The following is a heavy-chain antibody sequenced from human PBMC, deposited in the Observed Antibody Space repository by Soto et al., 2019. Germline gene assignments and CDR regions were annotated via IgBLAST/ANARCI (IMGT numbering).Heavy chain of an antibody. D-gene: IGHD6-6*01. V-gene: IGHV5-51*01. J-gene: IGHJ4*02. CDR3: TRSEQLYTFDS. CDR2: VYPGDSDT. CDR1: GYSFTRDW. Sequence: RGESLKISCKGSGYSFTRDWIGWVRQMPGKGLELMGVVYPGDSDTRYSPSFQGQVTISADKSITTAYLQWSSLKASDTAMYYCTRSEQLYTFDSWGQGTLVTVSS.